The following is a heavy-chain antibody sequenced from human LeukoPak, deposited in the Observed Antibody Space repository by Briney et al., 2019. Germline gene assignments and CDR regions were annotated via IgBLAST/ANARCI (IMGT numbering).Heavy chain of an antibody. J-gene: IGHJ4*02. Sequence: GGSLRLSCAASGFTFSTYAMSWVRQAPGKGLERVSAISGSGGSTYYADSVKGRFTISRDNSKNTLYLQMNSLRAEDTAVYYCARDRGELYDYWGQGTLVTVSS. CDR3: ARDRGELYDY. V-gene: IGHV3-23*01. D-gene: IGHD3-10*01. CDR2: ISGSGGST. CDR1: GFTFSTYA.